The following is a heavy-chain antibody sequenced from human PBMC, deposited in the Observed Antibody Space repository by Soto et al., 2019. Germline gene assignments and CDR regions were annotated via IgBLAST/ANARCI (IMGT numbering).Heavy chain of an antibody. D-gene: IGHD3-22*01. CDR2: IYYSGST. J-gene: IGHJ3*02. CDR3: ARDPYYDSSGYHHDAFDI. V-gene: IGHV4-31*03. Sequence: QVQLQESGPGLVKPSQTLSLTCTVSGGSISSGGYHWSWIRQHPGKGLEWIGYIYYSGSTYYNPSLKSRVTISVDTSKNQFSLKLSSVTAADTAVYYCARDPYYDSSGYHHDAFDIWGQGTMVTVSS. CDR1: GGSISSGGYH.